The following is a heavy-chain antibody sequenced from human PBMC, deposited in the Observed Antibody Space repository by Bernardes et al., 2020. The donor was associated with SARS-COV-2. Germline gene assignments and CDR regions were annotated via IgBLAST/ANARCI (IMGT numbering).Heavy chain of an antibody. Sequence: GGSLRLSCTASGFTFNNYEMNWVRKAPGKGLEWISYISGSGNTIYYTDSVKGRFTISRDNAKNSLYLQMNSLTAEDTSVYYCARDDGGIFGVGAPRYFDYWGQGTLVTVSS. D-gene: IGHD3-3*01. CDR2: ISGSGNTI. CDR1: GFTFNNYE. V-gene: IGHV3-48*03. J-gene: IGHJ4*02. CDR3: ARDDGGIFGVGAPRYFDY.